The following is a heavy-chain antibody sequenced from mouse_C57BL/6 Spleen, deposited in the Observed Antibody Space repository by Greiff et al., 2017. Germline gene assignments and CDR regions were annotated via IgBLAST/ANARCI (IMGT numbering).Heavy chain of an antibody. Sequence: VQLQQSGPELVKPGASVKISCKASGYTFTDYYMNWVKQSHGKSLEWIGDINPNNGGTNYNQKFKGKATLTVDKSSSTAYMELRSLTSEDSAVYYCARESPFDYWGQGTTLTVSS. V-gene: IGHV1-26*01. J-gene: IGHJ2*01. CDR3: ARESPFDY. CDR2: INPNNGGT. CDR1: GYTFTDYY.